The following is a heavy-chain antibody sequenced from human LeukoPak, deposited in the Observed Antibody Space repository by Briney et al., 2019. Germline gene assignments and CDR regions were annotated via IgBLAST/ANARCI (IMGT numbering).Heavy chain of an antibody. CDR1: GFTVSSNY. J-gene: IGHJ5*02. V-gene: IGHV3-53*01. D-gene: IGHD1-26*01. CDR2: IYSGGST. CDR3: ARAVYSESYYR. Sequence: PGGSLRLSCAASGFTVSSNYMSWVRQAPGKGLEWVSVIYSGGSTYYADSVKGRFTISRDNSKNTLYLQMNSLRAEDTAVYYCARAVYSESYYRWGQGTLVTVSS.